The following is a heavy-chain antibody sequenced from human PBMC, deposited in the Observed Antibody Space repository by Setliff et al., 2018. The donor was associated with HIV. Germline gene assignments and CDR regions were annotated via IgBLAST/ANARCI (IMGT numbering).Heavy chain of an antibody. V-gene: IGHV1-46*01. CDR1: GYTFTTYG. D-gene: IGHD3-3*01. Sequence: ASVKVSCKPSGYTFTTYGLSWVRQAPGQGLEWMGIINPSGGSTSYAQKFQGRVTMTRDTSTSTVYMELRSLRSEDTAVYYCARTYYNFWSGDYYYYGMDVWGQGTTVTVSS. J-gene: IGHJ6*02. CDR3: ARTYYNFWSGDYYYYGMDV. CDR2: INPSGGST.